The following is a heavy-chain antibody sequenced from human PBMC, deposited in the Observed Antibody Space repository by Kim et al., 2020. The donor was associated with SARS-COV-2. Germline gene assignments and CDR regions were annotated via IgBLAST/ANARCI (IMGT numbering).Heavy chain of an antibody. J-gene: IGHJ3*02. D-gene: IGHD3-22*01. CDR2: ISAYNGNT. Sequence: ASVKVSCKASGYTFTSYGISWVRQAPGQGLEWMGWISAYNGNTNYAQKLQGRVTMTTDTSTSTAYMELRSLRSDDTAVYYCARDDSGRYYYDSSGVMSASMSIWGQGTMVTVSS. CDR1: GYTFTSYG. CDR3: ARDDSGRYYYDSSGVMSASMSI. V-gene: IGHV1-18*01.